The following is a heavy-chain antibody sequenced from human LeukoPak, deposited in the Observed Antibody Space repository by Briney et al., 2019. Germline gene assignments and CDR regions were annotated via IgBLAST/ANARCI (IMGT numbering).Heavy chain of an antibody. D-gene: IGHD6-19*01. J-gene: IGHJ4*02. CDR1: GDSISSGDYY. V-gene: IGHV4-61*02. CDR3: ARVYGSGWYRGSRGFDY. Sequence: PSETLSLTCTVSGDSISSGDYYWSWIRQPAGKGLEWIGRISSSGSTNYNPSLKSRVTISVDTSKNQFSLKLSSVTAADTAVYYCARVYGSGWYRGSRGFDYWGQGTLVTVSS. CDR2: ISSSGST.